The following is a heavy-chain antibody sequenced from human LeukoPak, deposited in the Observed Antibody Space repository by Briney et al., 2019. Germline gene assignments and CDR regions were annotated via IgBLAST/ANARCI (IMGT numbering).Heavy chain of an antibody. J-gene: IGHJ2*01. Sequence: SETLSLTCTVSGGSISSYYWSWIRQPPGKGLEWIGYIYYSGSTNYNPSLKSRVTISVDTSKNQFSLKLSSVTAADTAVYYCARDLSFYDSSGYYYLQRYFDLWGRGTLVTVSS. CDR2: IYYSGST. V-gene: IGHV4-59*01. CDR3: ARDLSFYDSSGYYYLQRYFDL. D-gene: IGHD3-22*01. CDR1: GGSISSYY.